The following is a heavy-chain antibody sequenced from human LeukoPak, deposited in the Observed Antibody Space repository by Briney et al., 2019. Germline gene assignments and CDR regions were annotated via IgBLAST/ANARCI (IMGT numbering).Heavy chain of an antibody. Sequence: SETLSLTCTVSGGSISSYFWSWIRQPPGKGLEWIGYIYYTGRTNYNSSLESRVTISVDMSKNQVSLKLRSLTAADTAMYYCARARSRRIEVDEGNFDYWGQGTRVTVSS. CDR1: GGSISSYF. D-gene: IGHD6-19*01. J-gene: IGHJ4*02. V-gene: IGHV4-59*01. CDR3: ARARSRRIEVDEGNFDY. CDR2: IYYTGRT.